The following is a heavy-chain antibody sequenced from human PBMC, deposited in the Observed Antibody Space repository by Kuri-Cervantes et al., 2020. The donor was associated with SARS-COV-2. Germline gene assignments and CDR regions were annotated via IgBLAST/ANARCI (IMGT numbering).Heavy chain of an antibody. J-gene: IGHJ3*02. CDR2: ITPFNGNT. V-gene: IGHV1-45*02. CDR1: GVSFDYRF. Sequence: SVKVSCKASGVSFDYRFLHWVRQAPGQALEWMGWITPFNGNTNYAQRFQDRVTITRDRSMSTAYMELSSLRFEDTAMYYCARSGPGAISRGDGAFDIWGQGTMVTVSS. CDR3: ARSGPGAISRGDGAFDI. D-gene: IGHD5-24*01.